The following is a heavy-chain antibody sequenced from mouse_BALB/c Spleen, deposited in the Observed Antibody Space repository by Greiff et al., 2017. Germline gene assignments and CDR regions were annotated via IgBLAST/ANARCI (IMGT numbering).Heavy chain of an antibody. CDR1: GFTFSSYT. CDR2: ISNGGGST. V-gene: IGHV5-12-2*01. Sequence: EVQVVESGGGLVQPGGSLKLSCAASGFTFSSYTMSWVRQTPEKRLEWVAYISNGGGSTYYPDTVKGRFTISRDNAKNTLYLQMSSLKSEDTAMYYCARQGYRYDDGFAYWGQGTLVTVSA. CDR3: ARQGYRYDDGFAY. J-gene: IGHJ3*01. D-gene: IGHD2-14*01.